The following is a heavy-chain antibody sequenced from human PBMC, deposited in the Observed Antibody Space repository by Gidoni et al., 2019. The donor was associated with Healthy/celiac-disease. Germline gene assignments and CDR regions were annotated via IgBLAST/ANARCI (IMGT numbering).Heavy chain of an antibody. CDR1: GGSFSGYY. CDR3: VWGYYGSGSYYNLDY. J-gene: IGHJ4*02. D-gene: IGHD3-10*01. V-gene: IGHV4-34*01. Sequence: QVQLQQWGAGLLQPSETLSLTCAVYGGSFSGYYWSWIRQPPGKGLEWIGEINHSGSTNYNPSLKSRVTISVDTSKNQFSLKLSSVTAADTAVYYCVWGYYGSGSYYNLDYWGQGTLVTVSS. CDR2: INHSGST.